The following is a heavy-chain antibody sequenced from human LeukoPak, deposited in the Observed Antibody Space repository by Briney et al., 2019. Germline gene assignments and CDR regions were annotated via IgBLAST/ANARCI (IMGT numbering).Heavy chain of an antibody. Sequence: SETLSLTCTVSGGSISSYYWSWIRQPPGKGLEWIGYIYYSGSANYNPSLKSRVTISVDTSKNQFSLKLSSVTAADTAVYYCARDRGYYYGMDVWGQGTTVTVSS. CDR2: IYYSGSA. CDR3: ARDRGYYYGMDV. J-gene: IGHJ6*02. CDR1: GGSISSYY. D-gene: IGHD3-10*01. V-gene: IGHV4-59*01.